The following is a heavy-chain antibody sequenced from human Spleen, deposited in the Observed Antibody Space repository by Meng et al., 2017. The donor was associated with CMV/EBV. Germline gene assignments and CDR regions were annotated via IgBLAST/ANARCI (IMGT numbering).Heavy chain of an antibody. CDR3: TRGRKAGYCSSTSCRGGAFDI. Sequence: GESLMISCTASGFTFGEYAMSWVRQAPGKGLEWVGFIRSKAYGGTTEYAASVKGRFTISRDDSKSIAYLQMNSLKTEDTAVCYCTRGRKAGYCSSTSCRGGAFDIWGQGTMVTVSS. V-gene: IGHV3-49*04. D-gene: IGHD2-2*01. CDR1: GFTFGEYA. J-gene: IGHJ3*02. CDR2: IRSKAYGGTT.